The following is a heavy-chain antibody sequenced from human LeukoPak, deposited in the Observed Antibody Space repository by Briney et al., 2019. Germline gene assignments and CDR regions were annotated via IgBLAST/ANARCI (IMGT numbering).Heavy chain of an antibody. CDR3: ARDKRVNYYGSGSPMGT. J-gene: IGHJ5*02. D-gene: IGHD3-10*01. CDR1: GYTFTSYA. V-gene: IGHV1-3*01. Sequence: GASVKVSCEASGYTFTSYAMHWVRQAPGQRLEWMGWINAGNGNTKYSQKFQGRVTITRDTSASTAYMELSSLRSEDTAVYYCARDKRVNYYGSGSPMGTWGQGTLVTVSS. CDR2: INAGNGNT.